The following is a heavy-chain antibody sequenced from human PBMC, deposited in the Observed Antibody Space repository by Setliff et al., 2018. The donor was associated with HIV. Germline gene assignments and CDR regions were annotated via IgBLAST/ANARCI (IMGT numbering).Heavy chain of an antibody. CDR2: ISYSGTT. CDR3: ARDSDGSSYYHFAH. Sequence: PSETLSLTCTVSRGSIKYYFWSWIRQPPGKGLECIGHISYSGTTNYNPSLESRVSISVDTSKNQFSLKLKSVTAADTAVYYCARDSDGSSYYHFAHWSQGTLVTVYS. CDR1: RGSIKYYF. J-gene: IGHJ4*02. D-gene: IGHD3-22*01. V-gene: IGHV4-59*01.